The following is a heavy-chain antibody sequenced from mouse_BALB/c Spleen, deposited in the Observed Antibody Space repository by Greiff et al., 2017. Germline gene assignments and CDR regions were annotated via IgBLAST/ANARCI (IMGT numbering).Heavy chain of an antibody. CDR2: IDPANGNT. J-gene: IGHJ4*01. V-gene: IGHV14-3*02. CDR1: GFNIKDTY. Sequence: EVKLQESGAELVKPGASVKLSCTASGFNIKDTYMHWVKQRPEQGLEWIGRIDPANGNTKYDPKFQGKATITADTSSNTAYLQLSSLTSEDTAVYYCAFHYHYAMDYWGQGTSVTVSS. CDR3: AFHYHYAMDY. D-gene: IGHD1-2*01.